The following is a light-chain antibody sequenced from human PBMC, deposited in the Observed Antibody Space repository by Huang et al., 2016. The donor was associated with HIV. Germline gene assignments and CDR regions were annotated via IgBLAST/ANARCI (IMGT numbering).Light chain of an antibody. J-gene: IGKJ2*01. CDR1: QGISNS. CDR2: STS. Sequence: DIQMTQSPSSLSASVGDSVTITCRASQGISNSLAWYQQKPGKAPKLLLYSTSSLESGVPSRFSGSGAGTDYTLTISRLQPEDFATYYCQQNDISPQTFGQGTKLEIK. CDR3: QQNDISPQT. V-gene: IGKV1-NL1*01.